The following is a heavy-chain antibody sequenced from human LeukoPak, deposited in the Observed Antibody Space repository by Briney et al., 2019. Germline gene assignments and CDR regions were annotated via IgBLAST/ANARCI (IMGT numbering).Heavy chain of an antibody. CDR1: RVSIKNNF. CDR3: ASGLSRAFDY. CDR2: ICYSGNT. J-gene: IGHJ4*02. Sequence: SETLSLTCSVSRVSIKNNFWSTIRQPPGKGLEWIGDICYSGNTNYNPSLKSRVTMSLDTSKNQFSLNLSSVTAADTAVYYCASGLSRAFDYWGQGTLVTVSS. V-gene: IGHV4-59*01.